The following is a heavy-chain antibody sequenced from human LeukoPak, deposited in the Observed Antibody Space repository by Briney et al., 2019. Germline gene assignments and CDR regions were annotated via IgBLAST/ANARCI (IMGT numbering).Heavy chain of an antibody. V-gene: IGHV3-23*01. CDR2: ISGSGGST. Sequence: GGSLRLSCAASGFTFSSYAMSWVRQAPGKGLEWVSAISGSGGSTYYADSVKDRFTISRDNSKNTLYLQMNSLRAEDTAVYYCARRGWGSGFGYWGQGTLVTVSS. CDR1: GFTFSSYA. CDR3: ARRGWGSGFGY. J-gene: IGHJ4*02. D-gene: IGHD7-27*01.